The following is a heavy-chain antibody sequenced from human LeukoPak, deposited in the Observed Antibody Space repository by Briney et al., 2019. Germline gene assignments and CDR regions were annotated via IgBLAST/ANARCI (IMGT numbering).Heavy chain of an antibody. CDR3: AGYYGAGSWTGFDP. D-gene: IGHD2-15*01. Sequence: PGGSLRLSCAASGFTFSDYWMNWVRQTPGKGLEWVANIKYDGSEKYYVDSVEGRFTISRDNAKKSLYLHMDSLRADDTAVYYCAGYYGAGSWTGFDPWGQGTLVSVSS. V-gene: IGHV3-7*03. CDR2: IKYDGSEK. J-gene: IGHJ5*02. CDR1: GFTFSDYW.